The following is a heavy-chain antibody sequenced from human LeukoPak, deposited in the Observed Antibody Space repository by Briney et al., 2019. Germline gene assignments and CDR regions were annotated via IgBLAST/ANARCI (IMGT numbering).Heavy chain of an antibody. CDR3: ARDHLGVGTSFDY. CDR2: TYYRSKWYN. D-gene: IGHD1-1*01. J-gene: IGHJ4*02. CDR1: GDSVSSNTAA. Sequence: SQTLSLTCAISGDSVSSNTAAWNWIRQSPSRGLEWLGRTYYRSKWYNDYTVSVKSRIAINPDTSKNQFSLQLNSVTPDDTAVYYCARDHLGVGTSFDYWGQGTLVTVSS. V-gene: IGHV6-1*01.